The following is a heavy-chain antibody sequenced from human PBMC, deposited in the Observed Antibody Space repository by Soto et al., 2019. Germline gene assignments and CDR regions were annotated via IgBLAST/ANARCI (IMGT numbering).Heavy chain of an antibody. CDR1: GDSVSSNSAA. V-gene: IGHV6-1*01. CDR2: TYYRSKWYN. CDR3: TRLNHYGDFAGLPSGKYYLEY. D-gene: IGHD4-17*01. Sequence: SQTLSLTCAISGDSVSSNSAAWNWIRQSPSRGLEWLGRTYYRSKWYNDYAVSVKSRITINPDTSKNQFSLQLNSVTPEDTAVKYCTRLNHYGDFAGLPSGKYYLEYWGQGTLDIVTA. J-gene: IGHJ4*02.